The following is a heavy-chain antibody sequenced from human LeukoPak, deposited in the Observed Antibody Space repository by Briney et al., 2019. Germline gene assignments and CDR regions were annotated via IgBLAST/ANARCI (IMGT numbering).Heavy chain of an antibody. J-gene: IGHJ4*02. D-gene: IGHD5/OR15-5a*01. CDR3: ASDQVSGVFDY. Sequence: GGPLRLSFAGAGFIFSDFYINWIRQSPGRGLDWLASISPSGSHTMYGDSVRGRFVISRDNTKKSVFLQMNSLRVEDTAVYFCASDQVSGVFDYWGQGARVTVS. CDR2: ISPSGSHT. V-gene: IGHV3-11*05. CDR1: GFIFSDFY.